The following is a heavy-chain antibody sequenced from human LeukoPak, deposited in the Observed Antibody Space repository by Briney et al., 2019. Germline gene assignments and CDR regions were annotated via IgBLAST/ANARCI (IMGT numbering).Heavy chain of an antibody. CDR3: ATFCSGGDCYSFAP. CDR1: GFTFSSYW. CDR2: IKQDETEK. V-gene: IGHV3-7*03. D-gene: IGHD2-15*01. Sequence: GGSLRLSCAASGFTFSSYWMNWARQAPGKGLEWVANIKQDETEKFYLGSVKGRFTISRDNSKDTLFLQMDSLRVEDTAVYYCATFCSGGDCYSFAPWGQGTLVTVSS. J-gene: IGHJ5*02.